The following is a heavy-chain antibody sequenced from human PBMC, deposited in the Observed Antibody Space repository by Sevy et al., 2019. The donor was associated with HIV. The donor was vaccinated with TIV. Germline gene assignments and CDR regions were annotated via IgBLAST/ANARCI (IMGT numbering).Heavy chain of an antibody. V-gene: IGHV3-30*02. Sequence: GGSLRLSCAASGFTFSSYGMHWVRQAPGKGLEWVAFIRYDGRNKYYADSVKGRFTISRDNSKNTLYLQMNSLRAEDTAVYYCAKDYGSGYQRTSVRGHTYFDYWGQGTLVTVSS. J-gene: IGHJ4*02. CDR1: GFTFSSYG. CDR2: IRYDGRNK. CDR3: AKDYGSGYQRTSVRGHTYFDY. D-gene: IGHD3-22*01.